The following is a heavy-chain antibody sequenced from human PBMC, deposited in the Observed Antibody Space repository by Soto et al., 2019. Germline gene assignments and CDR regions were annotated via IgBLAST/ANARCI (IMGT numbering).Heavy chain of an antibody. J-gene: IGHJ4*02. Sequence: SETLSLTCAVYGGSFSGYYWNWIRQPPGKGLEWIGEINHSGSTNYNPSLKSRVTISVDTSKNQFSLKLSSVTAADTAVYYCARHTLEMATGDFDYWGQGTLVTVSS. CDR1: GGSFSGYY. CDR3: ARHTLEMATGDFDY. CDR2: INHSGST. D-gene: IGHD5-12*01. V-gene: IGHV4-34*01.